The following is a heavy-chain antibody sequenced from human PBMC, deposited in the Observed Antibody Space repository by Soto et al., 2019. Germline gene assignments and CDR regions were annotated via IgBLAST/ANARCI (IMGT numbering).Heavy chain of an antibody. J-gene: IGHJ4*02. CDR1: GGSVSSASYY. Sequence: PSETLSLTCTVSGGSVSSASYYWSWIRQPPGKGLDWIAYMYNTGSTNYNPSLKSRVTISADTSKNQFSLKLSSVTAADTAVYYCASGDSSGYSPTYWGQGTLVTVS. CDR3: ASGDSSGYSPTY. CDR2: MYNTGST. V-gene: IGHV4-61*01. D-gene: IGHD3-22*01.